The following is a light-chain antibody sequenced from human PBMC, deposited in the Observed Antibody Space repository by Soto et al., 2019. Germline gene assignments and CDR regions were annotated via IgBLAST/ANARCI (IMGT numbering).Light chain of an antibody. V-gene: IGKV3-20*01. Sequence: EVVLTQSPGTLSLSPGERATLSCRASQTITSSNLAWYQQKPGQTPRLLIYGASTRATGVPDRFSGSGSGTDFTFTISGLEPEDFSLYYCQHYASSSWMFGQGTKVEIK. CDR3: QHYASSSWM. J-gene: IGKJ1*01. CDR2: GAS. CDR1: QTITSSN.